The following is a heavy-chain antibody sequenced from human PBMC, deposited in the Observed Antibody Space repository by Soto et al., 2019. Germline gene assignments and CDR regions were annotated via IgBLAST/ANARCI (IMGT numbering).Heavy chain of an antibody. D-gene: IGHD6-13*01. V-gene: IGHV3-23*01. J-gene: IGHJ3*02. Sequence: GGSLRLSCAASGFTFSSYAMSWVRQAPGKGLEWVSAIGGSGGSTYYADSVKGRFTISRDNSKNTLYLQMNSLRAEDTAVYYCAKAAIAAADPDDAFDIWGQGTMVTVSS. CDR3: AKAAIAAADPDDAFDI. CDR2: IGGSGGST. CDR1: GFTFSSYA.